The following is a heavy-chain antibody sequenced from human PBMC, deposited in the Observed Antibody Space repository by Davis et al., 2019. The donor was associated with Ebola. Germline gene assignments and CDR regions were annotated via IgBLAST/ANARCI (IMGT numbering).Heavy chain of an antibody. J-gene: IGHJ4*02. Sequence: ASVTVSCKASGYTFSDYYIHWVRQAPGQGLEWMGMITPSVGNTNYAQHFEGRVTMTRDTSTSTVYMELSSLRSEDTAMYYCSRLAVFGVVKPFDYWGQGTLVTVSS. CDR3: SRLAVFGVVKPFDY. CDR1: GYTFSDYY. V-gene: IGHV1-46*03. CDR2: ITPSVGNT. D-gene: IGHD3-3*01.